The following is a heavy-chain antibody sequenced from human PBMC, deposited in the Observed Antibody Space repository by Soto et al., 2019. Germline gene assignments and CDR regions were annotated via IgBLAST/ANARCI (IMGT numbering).Heavy chain of an antibody. CDR1: GFTFSSYA. CDR3: AKDREHSDLSAPTAE. Sequence: PVGSLRLSCAASGFTFSSYAMTCVRHAPGKWLEWVSAISGSGGSTYYAGSVKGRFTISRDNSKHTLYLQMNSLRAEDTAVYYCAKDREHSDLSAPTAEWGQGTLHIVSS. CDR2: ISGSGGST. D-gene: IGHD3-22*01. J-gene: IGHJ4*02. V-gene: IGHV3-23*01.